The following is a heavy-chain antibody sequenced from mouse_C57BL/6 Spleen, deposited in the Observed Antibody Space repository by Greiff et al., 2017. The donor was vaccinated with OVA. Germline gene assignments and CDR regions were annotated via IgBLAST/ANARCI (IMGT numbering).Heavy chain of an antibody. CDR3: ARQYGAEDY. CDR2: IHPNSGST. J-gene: IGHJ2*01. Sequence: QVQLQQPGAELVKPGASVKLSCKASGYTFTSYWMHWVKQRPGQGLEWIGMIHPNSGSTNYNEKFKSKATLTVDKPSSPAYMQLSSLTSEDSAVYYCARQYGAEDYWGQGTTLTVSS. V-gene: IGHV1-64*01. D-gene: IGHD1-1*01. CDR1: GYTFTSYW.